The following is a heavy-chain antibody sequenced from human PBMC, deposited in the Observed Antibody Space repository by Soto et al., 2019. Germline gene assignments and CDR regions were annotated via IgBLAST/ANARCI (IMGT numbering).Heavy chain of an antibody. Sequence: GGSLRLSCAASGFSFSSYDMHWVRQAPGKGLEWAAMISYDGSDKYFSDSVKSRLTISRDNSKNTVSLEMNSLRTKDTAAYYCAKGVPSPTQHAFEIWGQETMVTV. CDR2: ISYDGSDK. CDR1: GFSFSSYD. V-gene: IGHV3-30*18. J-gene: IGHJ3*02. CDR3: AKGVPSPTQHAFEI.